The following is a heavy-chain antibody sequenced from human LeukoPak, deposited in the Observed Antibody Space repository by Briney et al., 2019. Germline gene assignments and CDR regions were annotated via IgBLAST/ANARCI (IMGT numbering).Heavy chain of an antibody. J-gene: IGHJ6*02. D-gene: IGHD2-2*02. CDR1: GGTFISYA. Sequence: SVKVSCKASGGTFISYAISWVRQAPGQGREWMGRIIPILGIANYAQKFQGRVTITADKSTSTAYMELSSLRSEDTAVYYCAREGYCSSTSCYNPIHDYYYGMDVWGQGTTVTVSS. CDR3: AREGYCSSTSCYNPIHDYYYGMDV. V-gene: IGHV1-69*04. CDR2: IIPILGIA.